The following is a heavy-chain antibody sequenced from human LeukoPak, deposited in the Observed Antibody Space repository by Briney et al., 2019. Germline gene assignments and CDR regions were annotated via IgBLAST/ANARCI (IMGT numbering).Heavy chain of an antibody. J-gene: IGHJ4*02. CDR1: GFTFSIYA. D-gene: IGHD3-16*01. CDR3: ARALGHYYDSQNQGGDY. CDR2: ISYDGRNK. Sequence: GGSLRLSCAASGFTFSIYAMHWVRQAPGKGLEWVAVISYDGRNKYYADSVKARFTISRDNSKNTLYLQMNSLRAEDTAVYYCARALGHYYDSQNQGGDYWGQGTLVTVSS. V-gene: IGHV3-30-3*01.